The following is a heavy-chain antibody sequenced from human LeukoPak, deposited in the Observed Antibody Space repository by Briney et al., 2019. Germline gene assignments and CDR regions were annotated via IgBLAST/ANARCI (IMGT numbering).Heavy chain of an antibody. V-gene: IGHV3-21*01. D-gene: IGHD5-12*01. J-gene: IGHJ6*02. CDR2: ISSRSTFI. Sequence: GGSLRLSCAASGFSFSTYSMHWVRQAPGKGLEWVSSISSRSTFIYYADSVKGRFTISRDNAKNSLSLQMTSLGADDTAVYYCARDALYSGYDSDPYYYYYYGVGVWGQGTPVTVSS. CDR1: GFSFSTYS. CDR3: ARDALYSGYDSDPYYYYYYGVGV.